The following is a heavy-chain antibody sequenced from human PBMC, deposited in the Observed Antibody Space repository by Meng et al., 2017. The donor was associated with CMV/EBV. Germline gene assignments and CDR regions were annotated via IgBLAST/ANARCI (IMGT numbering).Heavy chain of an antibody. CDR3: ARDFLFGPPPDY. CDR2: ISSSSYI. CDR1: GFTFSNYE. D-gene: IGHD2/OR15-2a*01. J-gene: IGHJ4*02. V-gene: IGHV3-69-1*01. Sequence: GGSLRLSCAASGFTFSNYEMNWVRQAPGKGLEWVSSISSSSYIYYADSVKGRFTISRDNAKNSLYLQMNSLRAEDTAVYYCARDFLFGPPPDYWGQGTLVTVSS.